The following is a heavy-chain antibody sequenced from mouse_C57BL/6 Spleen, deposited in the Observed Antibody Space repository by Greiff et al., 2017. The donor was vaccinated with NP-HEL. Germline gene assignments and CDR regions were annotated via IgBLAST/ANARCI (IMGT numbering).Heavy chain of an antibody. CDR1: GYTFTSYD. CDR3: ARWGTTVVAPFDY. Sequence: VQLQQSGPELVKPGASVKLSCKASGYTFTSYDINWVKQRPGQGLEWIGWIYPRDGSTKYNEKFKGKATLTVATSSSTAYMELHSLTSEDSAVYFCARWGTTVVAPFDYWGQGTTLTVSS. CDR2: IYPRDGST. J-gene: IGHJ2*01. D-gene: IGHD1-1*01. V-gene: IGHV1-85*01.